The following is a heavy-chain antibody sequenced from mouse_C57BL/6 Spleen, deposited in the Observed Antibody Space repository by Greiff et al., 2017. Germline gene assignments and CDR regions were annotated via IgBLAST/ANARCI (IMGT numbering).Heavy chain of an antibody. CDR1: GYTFTSYW. D-gene: IGHD1-1*01. CDR3: ARAITTVVAGFDY. Sequence: VQLQQPGAELVKPGASVKLSCKASGYTFTSYWMQWVKQRPGQGLEWIGEIDPSASYTNYNQKFKGKATLTVDTSSSTAYMQLSSLTSEDSAVYYCARAITTVVAGFDYWGQGTTLTVSS. J-gene: IGHJ2*01. CDR2: IDPSASYT. V-gene: IGHV1-50*01.